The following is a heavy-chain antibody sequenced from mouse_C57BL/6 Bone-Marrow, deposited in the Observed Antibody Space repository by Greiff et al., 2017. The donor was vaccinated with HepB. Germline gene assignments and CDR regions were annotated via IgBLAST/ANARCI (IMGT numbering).Heavy chain of an antibody. CDR1: GFNIKDDY. J-gene: IGHJ3*01. D-gene: IGHD1-1*01. Sequence: EVQLQQSGAELVRPGASVKLSCTASGFNIKDDYMHWVKQRPEQGLEWIGWIDPENGDTEYASKFQGKATITADKSSNTAYLQLSSLTSEDTAVYYCTTCGSSGAYWGQGTLVTVSA. CDR3: TTCGSSGAY. CDR2: IDPENGDT. V-gene: IGHV14-4*01.